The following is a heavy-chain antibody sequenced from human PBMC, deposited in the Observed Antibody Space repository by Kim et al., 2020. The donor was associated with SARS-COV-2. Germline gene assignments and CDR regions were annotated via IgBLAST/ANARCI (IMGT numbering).Heavy chain of an antibody. CDR1: GFTFGSAH. V-gene: IGHV3-30*03. Sequence: GGSLRLSCAGSGFTFGSAHMHWVRQAPGKGLEWVALISADESNKDYVDSVKGRFTVSSDNSQNKLFLHIDSLRAEDTAVYYCAREGHSSGRAGTFDYWG. CDR2: ISADESNK. CDR3: AREGHSSGRAGTFDY. J-gene: IGHJ4*01. D-gene: IGHD6-19*01.